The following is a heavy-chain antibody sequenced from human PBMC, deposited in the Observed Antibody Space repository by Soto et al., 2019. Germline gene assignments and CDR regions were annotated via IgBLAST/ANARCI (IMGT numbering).Heavy chain of an antibody. D-gene: IGHD6-19*01. J-gene: IGHJ4*02. Sequence: QITLRESGPTLVKPTQTLPMTCSFSGFSLSSTAVGVNWIRQPPGKAPEWLALVYWDDDNHYSPSLKSRLTITKDTSKNQVVLTMTNMDPVDTATYYCAHGRGWLSDDWGQGTLVTVSS. V-gene: IGHV2-5*02. CDR3: AHGRGWLSDD. CDR1: GFSLSSTAVG. CDR2: VYWDDDN.